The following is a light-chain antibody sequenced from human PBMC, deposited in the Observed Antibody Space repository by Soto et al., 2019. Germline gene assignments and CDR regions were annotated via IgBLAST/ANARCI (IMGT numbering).Light chain of an antibody. Sequence: EIVMTQSPATLSVSPGERATLSCRASQSVLSKLAWYQQKPGQAPRLLIYGAFTRATDIPGRFSGSGSGTEFTLTISSLQSEDFEVYYCQKYNNWPITFGQGKRLEIK. CDR1: QSVLSK. CDR3: QKYNNWPIT. CDR2: GAF. J-gene: IGKJ5*01. V-gene: IGKV3-15*01.